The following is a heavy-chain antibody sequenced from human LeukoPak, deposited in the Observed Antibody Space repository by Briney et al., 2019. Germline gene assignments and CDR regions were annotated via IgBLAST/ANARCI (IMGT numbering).Heavy chain of an antibody. CDR2: IYHSGST. CDR1: GGSISSGGYS. V-gene: IGHV4-30-2*01. Sequence: PSETLSLTCAVSGGSISSGGYSWSWIRQPPGKGLEWIGYIYHSGSTYYNPSLKSRVTISVDRSKNQFSLKLSSVTAADTAVYYCARGCSSTSCYYGGEFDYWGQGTLVTVSS. D-gene: IGHD2-2*01. J-gene: IGHJ4*02. CDR3: ARGCSSTSCYYGGEFDY.